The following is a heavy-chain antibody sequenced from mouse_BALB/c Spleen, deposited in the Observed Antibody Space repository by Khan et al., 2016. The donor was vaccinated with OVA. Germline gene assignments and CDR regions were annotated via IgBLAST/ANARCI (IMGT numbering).Heavy chain of an antibody. J-gene: IGHJ3*01. D-gene: IGHD2-4*01. Sequence: VMLVESGPGLVQPSQSLSITCTVSGFSLTTYGVHWVRQSPGKGLEWLGVIWSGGSTDYNAPFISRLSTSKDSSKSQVFFKMNSLQVNDTAIYYCARNYDYDEGLAYWGQGTLVTVSA. CDR1: GFSLTTYG. CDR3: ARNYDYDEGLAY. V-gene: IGHV2-2*02. CDR2: IWSGGST.